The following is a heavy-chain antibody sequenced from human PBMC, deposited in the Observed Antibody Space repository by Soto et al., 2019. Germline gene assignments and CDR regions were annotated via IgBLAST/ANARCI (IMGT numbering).Heavy chain of an antibody. CDR3: ASPNYGSGSYFWFDP. CDR1: GFTFSSYS. Sequence: SLRLSCAASGFTFSSYSMNWVRQAPGKGLEWVSYISSSSSTIYYADSVKGRFTISRDNAKNSLYLQMNSLRAEDTAVYYCASPNYGSGSYFWFDPWGQGTLVTVSS. J-gene: IGHJ5*02. V-gene: IGHV3-48*01. CDR2: ISSSSSTI. D-gene: IGHD3-10*01.